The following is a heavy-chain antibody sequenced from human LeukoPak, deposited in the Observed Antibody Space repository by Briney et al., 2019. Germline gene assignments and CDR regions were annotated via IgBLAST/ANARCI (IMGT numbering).Heavy chain of an antibody. Sequence: ASVKVSCKASGYTFTSYGISWVRQAPGQGLEWMGWINPNSGGTNYAQKFQGRVTMTRDTSISTAYMELSRLRSDDTAVYYCAKVYSSSWCFDYWGQGTLVTVSS. CDR3: AKVYSSSWCFDY. J-gene: IGHJ4*02. CDR2: INPNSGGT. CDR1: GYTFTSYG. D-gene: IGHD6-13*01. V-gene: IGHV1-2*02.